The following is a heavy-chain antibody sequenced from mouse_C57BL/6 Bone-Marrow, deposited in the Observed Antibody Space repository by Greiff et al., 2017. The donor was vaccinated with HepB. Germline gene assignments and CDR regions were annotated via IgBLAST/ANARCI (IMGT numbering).Heavy chain of an antibody. J-gene: IGHJ2*01. V-gene: IGHV5-4*01. CDR3: ARGEARRDYFDY. CDR1: GFTFSSYA. CDR2: ISDGGSYT. Sequence: VQLKESGGGLVKPGGSLKLSCAASGFTFSSYAMSWVRQTPEKRLEWVATISDGGSYTYYPDNVKGRFTISRDNAKNNLYLQMSHLKSEDTAMYYCARGEARRDYFDYWGQGTTLTVSS.